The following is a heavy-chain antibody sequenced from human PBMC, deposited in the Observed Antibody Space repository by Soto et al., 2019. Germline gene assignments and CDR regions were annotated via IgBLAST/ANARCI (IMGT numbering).Heavy chain of an antibody. V-gene: IGHV1-69*01. CDR2: ISPIFGTA. CDR1: GGTFSSYA. Sequence: QVQLVQSGAEVKKPGSSVKVSCKASGGTFSSYAISWVRQAPGQGLEWMGGISPIFGTANYAQKFQGRVMITADDSRSTAYVEVSSLSSDDTAVYYCACIAAAGKDYYYGMDVWGQETTVIVSS. D-gene: IGHD6-13*01. CDR3: ACIAAAGKDYYYGMDV. J-gene: IGHJ6*02.